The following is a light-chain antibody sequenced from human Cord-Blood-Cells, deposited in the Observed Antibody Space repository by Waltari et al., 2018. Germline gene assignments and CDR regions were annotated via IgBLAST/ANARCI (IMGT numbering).Light chain of an antibody. CDR3: CSYAGSYTLV. V-gene: IGLV2-11*01. CDR2: DVS. J-gene: IGLJ2*01. CDR1: SSDVGGYNY. Sequence: QSALTPPRSVSGSPGQSVTISCTGTSSDVGGYNYVPGYQQHPGKAPKLMIYDVSKRPSGVPDRFSGSKSGNTASLTISGLQAEDEADYYCCSYAGSYTLVFGGGTKLTVL.